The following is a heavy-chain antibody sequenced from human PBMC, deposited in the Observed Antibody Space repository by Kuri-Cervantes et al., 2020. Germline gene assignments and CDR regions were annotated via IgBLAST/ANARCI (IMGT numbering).Heavy chain of an antibody. J-gene: IGHJ6*02. V-gene: IGHV1-46*01. CDR2: INPSGGST. D-gene: IGHD3-22*01. Sequence: ASVKVSCKASGYTFTSYYMHWVRQAPGQGLEWMGIINPSGGSTSYAQKFQGRVTMTRDTSTSTVYMELSSLRSEDTAVYYCAREFYYDSSGYYGMDVWGQGTTVTVSS. CDR3: AREFYYDSSGYYGMDV. CDR1: GYTFTSYY.